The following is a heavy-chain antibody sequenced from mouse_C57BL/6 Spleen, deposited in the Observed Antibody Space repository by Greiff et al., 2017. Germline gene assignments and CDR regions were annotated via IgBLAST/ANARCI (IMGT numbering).Heavy chain of an antibody. CDR1: GYTFTDYY. D-gene: IGHD1-1*01. CDR3: ARPPFYGSRRWYFDV. Sequence: EVQLQQSGPELVKPGASVKISCKASGYTFTDYYMNWVKQSHGKSLEWIGDINPNNGGTSYNQKFKGKATLTVDKSSSTAYMELRSLTSEDSAVYYCARPPFYGSRRWYFDVGGTGTTVTVSS. CDR2: INPNNGGT. V-gene: IGHV1-26*01. J-gene: IGHJ1*03.